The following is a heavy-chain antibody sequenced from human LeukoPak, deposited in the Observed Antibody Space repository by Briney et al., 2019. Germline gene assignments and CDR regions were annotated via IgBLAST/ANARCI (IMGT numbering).Heavy chain of an antibody. J-gene: IGHJ4*02. CDR2: ISSSSSYI. V-gene: IGHV3-21*01. D-gene: IGHD1-26*01. CDR1: GFTFSSYG. Sequence: GGSLRLSCAASGFTFSSYGMNWVRQAPGKGLEWVSSISSSSSYIYYADSVKGRFTISRDNAKNSLYLQMNSLRAEDTAVYYCARGGVGATTSRFNYWGQGTLVTVSS. CDR3: ARGGVGATTSRFNY.